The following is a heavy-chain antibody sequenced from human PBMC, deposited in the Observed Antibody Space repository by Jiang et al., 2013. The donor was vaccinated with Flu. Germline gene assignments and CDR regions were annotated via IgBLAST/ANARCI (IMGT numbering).Heavy chain of an antibody. V-gene: IGHV4-59*08. D-gene: IGHD6-19*01. CDR1: GGSISSYY. CDR2: IYYSGST. CDR3: ARQGSGFPIDAFDI. Sequence: GSGLVKPSETLSLTCTVSGGSISSYYWSWIRQPPGKGLEWIGYIYYSGSTNYNPSLKSRVTISVDTSKNQFSLKLSSVTAADTAVYYCARQGSGFPIDAFDIVGPRDNGHRLF. J-gene: IGHJ3*02.